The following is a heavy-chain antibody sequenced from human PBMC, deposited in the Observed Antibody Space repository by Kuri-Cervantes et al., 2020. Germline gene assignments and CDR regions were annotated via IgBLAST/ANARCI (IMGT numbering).Heavy chain of an antibody. CDR2: ISYDGSNK. D-gene: IGHD5-12*01. V-gene: IGHV3-30*18. J-gene: IGHJ6*02. Sequence: GESLKISCAASGFTFSSYGMHWVRQAPGKGLEWVAVISYDGSNKYYADSVKGRFTISRDNSKNTLYLQMNSLRAEDTAVYYCAKDFPRGGYSGYDSGDHYYGMDVWGQGTTVTVSS. CDR3: AKDFPRGGYSGYDSGDHYYGMDV. CDR1: GFTFSSYG.